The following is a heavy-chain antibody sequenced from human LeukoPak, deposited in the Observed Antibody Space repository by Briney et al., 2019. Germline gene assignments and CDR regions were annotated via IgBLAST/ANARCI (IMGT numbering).Heavy chain of an antibody. CDR3: ARHSRSAYTGYENAFDI. CDR2: TYNSANT. CDR1: GDSISSSSYC. Sequence: SETLSLTCTVSGDSISSSSYCWDWIRQPPGKGLEWIGNTYNSANTHYNPSLKTRITMSVDTSKNQFSLKLNSVTAADTGIYYCARHSRSAYTGYENAFDIWGQGTMVTVSS. J-gene: IGHJ3*02. D-gene: IGHD5-12*01. V-gene: IGHV4-39*01.